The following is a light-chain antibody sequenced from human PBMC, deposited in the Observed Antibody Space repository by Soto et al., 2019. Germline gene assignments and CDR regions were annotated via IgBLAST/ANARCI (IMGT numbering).Light chain of an antibody. Sequence: QSALTQPASVSGSPGQSITISCTGTSSDIGSYNYVSWYQQHPGKAPKLMIYDVSNRPSGVSNRFSGCKSGNTASLTISGLQAEDEADYYCSSYTSSSTHWVFGGGTKLTVL. CDR3: SSYTSSSTHWV. CDR2: DVS. V-gene: IGLV2-14*01. CDR1: SSDIGSYNY. J-gene: IGLJ3*02.